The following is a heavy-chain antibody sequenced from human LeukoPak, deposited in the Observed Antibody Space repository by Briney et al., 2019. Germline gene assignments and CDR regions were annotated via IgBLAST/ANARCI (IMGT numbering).Heavy chain of an antibody. Sequence: QPGGSLRLSCGASGFTFSNYGMLWVRQAPGKGLEWVAFIRYDGNNLLYADSVKGRFTISRDNSKNTLYLHIKSLRAEDTAVYYCAKDNPLDYWGQGTLVIVSS. V-gene: IGHV3-30*02. D-gene: IGHD1-14*01. CDR3: AKDNPLDY. J-gene: IGHJ4*02. CDR2: IRYDGNNL. CDR1: GFTFSNYG.